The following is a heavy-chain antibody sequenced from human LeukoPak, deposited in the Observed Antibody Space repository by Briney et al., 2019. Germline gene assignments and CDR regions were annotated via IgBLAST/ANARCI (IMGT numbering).Heavy chain of an antibody. J-gene: IGHJ5*01. Sequence: GGSLRLSCAASGFTFSSYAMHWVRQAPGKGLEWVAVISYDGSSKYYADPVKGRFTISRDNSKNTLYLQMNSLRAEDTAVYYCAREYGEYSSGWFGYWGQGTLVTVSS. V-gene: IGHV3-30*01. CDR3: AREYGEYSSGWFGY. D-gene: IGHD6-19*01. CDR1: GFTFSSYA. CDR2: ISYDGSSK.